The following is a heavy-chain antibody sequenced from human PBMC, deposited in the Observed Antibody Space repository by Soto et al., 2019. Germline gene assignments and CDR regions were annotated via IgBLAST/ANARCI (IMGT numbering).Heavy chain of an antibody. Sequence: PSETLSLTCTVSGGSIISYYWSWSRQPPWKGLEWIGYIYYSGSTNYNPSLKSRVTISVDTSKNQFSLKLSSVTAADTAVYYCARSLFGYCSGGSCYGYNWFDPWGQGTLVTVSS. J-gene: IGHJ5*02. CDR2: IYYSGST. D-gene: IGHD2-15*01. V-gene: IGHV4-59*01. CDR1: GGSIISYY. CDR3: ARSLFGYCSGGSCYGYNWFDP.